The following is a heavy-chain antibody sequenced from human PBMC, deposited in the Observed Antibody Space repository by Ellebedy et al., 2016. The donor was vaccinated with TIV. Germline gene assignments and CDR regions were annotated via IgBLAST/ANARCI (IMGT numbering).Heavy chain of an antibody. V-gene: IGHV3-30*18. D-gene: IGHD1-1*01. CDR3: AKERDPLATTSFDS. CDR2: IAHAGSVI. J-gene: IGHJ4*02. Sequence: PGGSLRLSCATSGFTFSHYGMQRVRQAPGEGLEWVAVIAHAGSVIHYADSVNGRFPISRDNSKNTLSPQMYSLRPEDTAVYYCAKERDPLATTSFDSWGQGNLVTVSS. CDR1: GFTFSHYG.